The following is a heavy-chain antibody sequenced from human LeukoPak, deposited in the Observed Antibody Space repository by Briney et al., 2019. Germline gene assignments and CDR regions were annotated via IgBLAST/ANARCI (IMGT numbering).Heavy chain of an antibody. CDR1: GFTFNTYS. CDR2: ISTSSTYI. CDR3: AREGGSYYYMDV. J-gene: IGHJ6*03. Sequence: GGSLRLSCAASGFTFNTYSMNWVRQAPGKGLEWVSSISTSSTYIYYADSVKGRFTISRDNAKNSLYLQMNTLRPGDTAVYYCAREGGSYYYMDVWGKGTTVTVSS. D-gene: IGHD6-6*01. V-gene: IGHV3-21*01.